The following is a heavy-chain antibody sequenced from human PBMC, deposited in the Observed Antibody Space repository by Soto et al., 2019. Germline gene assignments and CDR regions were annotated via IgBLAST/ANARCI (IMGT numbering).Heavy chain of an antibody. D-gene: IGHD4-17*01. CDR3: SRFYGENSYSVFDK. J-gene: IGHJ3*02. V-gene: IGHV3-30*03. CDR1: GFAFSGYG. CDR2: ISFDGSNQ. Sequence: PPGSLRLSCEASGFAFSGYGMNWVRQAPGEGLEWVATISFDGSNQDYAASVKGRFTSSRDNSKRALYLQLSSLSAEDTAVYYCSRFYGENSYSVFDKWGQGTMVTVSS.